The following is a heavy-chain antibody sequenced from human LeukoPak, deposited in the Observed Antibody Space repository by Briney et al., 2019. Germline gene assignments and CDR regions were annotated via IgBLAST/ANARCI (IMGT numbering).Heavy chain of an antibody. D-gene: IGHD3-22*01. CDR1: GLTFVNYA. J-gene: IGHJ4*02. CDR2: ISGSGGST. CDR3: AKAHIFYDSSGYYYDY. Sequence: PGGSLRLSCAASGLTFVNYAMSWVRQAPGKGLEWVSAISGSGGSTYYADSVKGRFTISRDNSKNTLYLQMNSLRAEDTAVYYCAKAHIFYDSSGYYYDYWGQGTLVTVSS. V-gene: IGHV3-23*01.